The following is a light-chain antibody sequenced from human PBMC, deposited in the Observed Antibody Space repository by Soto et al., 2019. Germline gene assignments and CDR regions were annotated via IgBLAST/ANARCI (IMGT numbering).Light chain of an antibody. CDR2: WAS. V-gene: IGKV4-1*01. CDR1: QSVLYDSNNLNY. Sequence: DIVMTQSPDSLAVSLGERATINCKSSQSVLYDSNNLNYLAWYQQKPGEPPNLLIYWASTRESGVPDRFSGSGSGTDFTLTISSLQAGDVAVYYCQQYYATPFTFGPGTRVDI. J-gene: IGKJ3*01. CDR3: QQYYATPFT.